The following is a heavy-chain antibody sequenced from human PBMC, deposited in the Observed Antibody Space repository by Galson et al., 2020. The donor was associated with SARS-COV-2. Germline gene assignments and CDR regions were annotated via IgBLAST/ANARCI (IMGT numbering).Heavy chain of an antibody. J-gene: IGHJ4*02. V-gene: IGHV3-30*18. D-gene: IGHD3-9*01. Sequence: GGSLRLSCAASGFTFSSYGMHWVRQAPGKGLEWVAVISYDGSNKYYADSVKGRFTISRDNSKNTLYLQMNSLRAEDTAVYYCAKSYILTGLSYWGQGTLVTVSS. CDR2: ISYDGSNK. CDR3: AKSYILTGLSY. CDR1: GFTFSSYG.